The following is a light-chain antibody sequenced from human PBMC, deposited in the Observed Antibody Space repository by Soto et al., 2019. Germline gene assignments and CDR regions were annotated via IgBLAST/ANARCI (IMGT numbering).Light chain of an antibody. CDR1: QTVSNTY. J-gene: IGKJ4*01. CDR2: GAS. V-gene: IGKV3-20*01. CDR3: QQYGALPPT. Sequence: EIVLTQFPGALSLSPGERVTLSCRASQTVSNTYLAWYQQKSGQAPKFLIYGASNSATGIPDRFSGSGSGTDFTLTISRLEPEDFAVNYCQQYGALPPTFGGGTKVEIK.